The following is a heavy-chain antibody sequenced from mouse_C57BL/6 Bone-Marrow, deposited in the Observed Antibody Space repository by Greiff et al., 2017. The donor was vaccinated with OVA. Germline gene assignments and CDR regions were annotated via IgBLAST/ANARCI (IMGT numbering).Heavy chain of an antibody. CDR2: IWSDGST. V-gene: IGHV2-6-1*01. CDR3: ARHDRITTVVATGAMDY. CDR1: GFSLTSYG. Sequence: QVQLKESGPGLVAPSQSLSITCTVSGFSLTSYGVHWVRQPPGKGLEWLVVIWSDGSTTYNSALKSRLSISKDNSKSPVFLKMNSLQTDDTAMYYCARHDRITTVVATGAMDYWGQGTSVTVSS. J-gene: IGHJ4*01. D-gene: IGHD1-1*01.